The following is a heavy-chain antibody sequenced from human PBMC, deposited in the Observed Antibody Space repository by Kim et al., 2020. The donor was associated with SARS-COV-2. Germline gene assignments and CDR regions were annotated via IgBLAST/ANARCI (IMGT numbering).Heavy chain of an antibody. CDR1: GFTFSSYS. J-gene: IGHJ4*02. CDR3: ARDAALYSGYDWYYDSSGYYPGFDY. V-gene: IGHV3-48*04. CDR2: ISSSSSTI. D-gene: IGHD3-22*01. Sequence: GGSLRLSCAASGFTFSSYSMNWVRQAPGKGLEWVSYISSSSSTIYYADSVKGRFTISRDNAKNSLYLQMNSLRAEDTAVYYCARDAALYSGYDWYYDSSGYYPGFDYWGQGTLVTVSS.